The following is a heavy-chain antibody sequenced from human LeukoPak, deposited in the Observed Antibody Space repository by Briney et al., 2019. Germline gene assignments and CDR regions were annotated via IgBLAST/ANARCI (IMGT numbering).Heavy chain of an antibody. V-gene: IGHV3-21*01. CDR1: GFTFSSYS. CDR3: ATEDDFWSGYPVDY. J-gene: IGHJ4*02. CDR2: ISSSSSYI. D-gene: IGHD3-3*01. Sequence: GGSLRLSCAASGFTFSSYSMNWVRQAPGKGLEWVSSISSSSSYIYYADSVKGRFTISRDNAKNSLYLQMNSLRAEDTAVYYCATEDDFWSGYPVDYWGQGTLVTVSS.